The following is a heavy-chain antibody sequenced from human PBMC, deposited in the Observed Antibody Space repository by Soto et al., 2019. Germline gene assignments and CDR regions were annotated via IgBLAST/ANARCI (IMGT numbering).Heavy chain of an antibody. D-gene: IGHD2-2*01. J-gene: IGHJ4*02. CDR1: GFTFSSYG. V-gene: IGHV3-33*01. CDR3: ARDRYCSSTSCYGVSFDY. CDR2: IWYDGSNK. Sequence: QVQLVESGGGVVQPGRSLRLSCAASGFTFSSYGMHWVRQAPGKGLEWVAVIWYDGSNKYYADSVKGRFTISRDNSKNTLYLQMNSLRAEDTAVYYCARDRYCSSTSCYGVSFDYWGQGTLVTVSS.